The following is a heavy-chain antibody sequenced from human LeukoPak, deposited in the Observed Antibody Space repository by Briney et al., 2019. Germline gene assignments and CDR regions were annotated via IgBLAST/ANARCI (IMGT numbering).Heavy chain of an antibody. CDR3: AKPLEGVKSSFDY. D-gene: IGHD3-10*01. Sequence: GGSLRLSCAASGFTFSSYGMHWVRQAPGKGLEWVAFIRYDGSNKYYADSVKGRFTISRDNSKNTLYLQMNSLRAEDTAVYYCAKPLEGVKSSFDYWGQGTLVTVSS. J-gene: IGHJ4*02. V-gene: IGHV3-30*02. CDR1: GFTFSSYG. CDR2: IRYDGSNK.